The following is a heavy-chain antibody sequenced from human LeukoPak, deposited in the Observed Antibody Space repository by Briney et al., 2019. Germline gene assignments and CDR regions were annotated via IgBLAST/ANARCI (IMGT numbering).Heavy chain of an antibody. V-gene: IGHV4-59*08. Sequence: PSETLSLTCTVSGGSISSYYWSWIRQPPGKGLEWIGYIYYSGSTYYNPSLKSRVTISVDTSKNQFSLKLSSVTAADTAVYYCASKYCSSTSCWAAFDIWGQGTMVTVSS. J-gene: IGHJ3*02. CDR1: GGSISSYY. D-gene: IGHD2-2*01. CDR3: ASKYCSSTSCWAAFDI. CDR2: IYYSGST.